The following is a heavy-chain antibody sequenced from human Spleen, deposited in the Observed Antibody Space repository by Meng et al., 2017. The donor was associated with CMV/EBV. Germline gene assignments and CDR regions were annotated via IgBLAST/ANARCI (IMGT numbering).Heavy chain of an antibody. Sequence: GESLKISCAASGFTFSNYAFHWVRQAPGKGLEWVALISYDGSNKYYADSVKGRFTISRDNSKNTLYLQMNSLRAEDTAVYYCAKYSYDSYYYYGMDVWGQGTTVTVSS. J-gene: IGHJ6*02. V-gene: IGHV3-30*04. CDR3: AKYSYDSYYYYGMDV. CDR1: GFTFSNYA. D-gene: IGHD5-18*01. CDR2: ISYDGSNK.